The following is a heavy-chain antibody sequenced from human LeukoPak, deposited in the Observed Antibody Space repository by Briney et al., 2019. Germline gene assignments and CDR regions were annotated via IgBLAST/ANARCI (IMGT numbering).Heavy chain of an antibody. D-gene: IGHD2-15*01. CDR3: ARIYGCGGSCYSPDPYSHFDS. Sequence: GESLKISCKGSGYSFTSYWIGWVRQMPGKGLEWMGIIYPGDSDTRYSPSFQGQVTISADKSISTAYLQWSSLKASDTAMYYCARIYGCGGSCYSPDPYSHFDSWGQGTLVTVSS. V-gene: IGHV5-51*01. CDR2: IYPGDSDT. J-gene: IGHJ4*02. CDR1: GYSFTSYW.